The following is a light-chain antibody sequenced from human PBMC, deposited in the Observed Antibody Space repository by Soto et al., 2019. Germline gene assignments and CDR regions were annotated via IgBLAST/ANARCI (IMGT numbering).Light chain of an antibody. CDR2: GTS. V-gene: IGKV3-20*01. CDR1: QSVSSKY. CDR3: QQYGSSLFT. Sequence: EIVLTQSPGTLSLSPGERATLSCRASQSVSSKYLAWYQQKPGQAPRGLIYGTSIRASGVPERFSGGGSGTDFTLPITRLEPEDFAVYYCQQYGSSLFTFGPGTKVDIK. J-gene: IGKJ3*01.